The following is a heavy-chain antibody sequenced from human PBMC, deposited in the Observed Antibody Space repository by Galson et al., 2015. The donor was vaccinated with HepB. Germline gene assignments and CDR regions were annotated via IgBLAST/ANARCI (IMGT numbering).Heavy chain of an antibody. D-gene: IGHD6-19*01. J-gene: IGHJ3*02. V-gene: IGHV3-21*01. CDR1: GFTFSSYS. CDR3: AGAVAGTMLAFDI. Sequence: SLRLSCAASGFTFSSYSMNWVRQAPGKGLEWVSSISNSSSYIYYADSVKGRFTISRDNAKNSLYLQMNSLRAEDTAVYYCAGAVAGTMLAFDIWGQGTMVTVSS. CDR2: ISNSSSYI.